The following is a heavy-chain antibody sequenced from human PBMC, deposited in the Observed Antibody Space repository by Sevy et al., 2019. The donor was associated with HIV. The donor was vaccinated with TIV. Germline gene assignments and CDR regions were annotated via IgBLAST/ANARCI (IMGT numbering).Heavy chain of an antibody. V-gene: IGHV5-51*01. CDR2: IFPDDSNT. J-gene: IGHJ4*02. D-gene: IGHD1-20*01. Sequence: GESLKISCKSSGYTFTTYWIGWVRQMPGKGPEWMGIIFPDDSNTRYSPSFQGRVTISADKSISTAYLQLSSLEASDTGMYYCATYNWNGYFFDYWGQGILVTVSS. CDR1: GYTFTTYW. CDR3: ATYNWNGYFFDY.